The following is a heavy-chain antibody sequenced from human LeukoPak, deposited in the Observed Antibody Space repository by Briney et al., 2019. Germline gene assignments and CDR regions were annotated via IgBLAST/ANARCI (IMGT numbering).Heavy chain of an antibody. CDR1: GFTLSNYV. D-gene: IGHD4-17*01. CDR3: AKHPYGDPTGGIFDS. V-gene: IGHV3-23*01. Sequence: PGGSLRLSCATYGFTLSNYVISWVRQAPGKGLEWVSAISGSGDSTYYADSAKGRFTISRENFNNTLYLQINSLRAEDTAVYYCAKHPYGDPTGGIFDSWGQGTLVTVSS. J-gene: IGHJ4*02. CDR2: ISGSGDST.